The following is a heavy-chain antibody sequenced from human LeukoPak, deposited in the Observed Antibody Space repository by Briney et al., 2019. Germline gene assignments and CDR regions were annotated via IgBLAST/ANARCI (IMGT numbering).Heavy chain of an antibody. J-gene: IGHJ4*02. CDR2: IYYGGST. V-gene: IGHV4-59*01. CDR1: GASISSYY. D-gene: IGHD6-19*01. Sequence: PSETLSLTCYVSGASISSYYWSWIRQPPGKGLEWIGYIYYGGSTNYNPSLKSRVTIPVDTSKNQFSLKLSSVTAADTAVYYCARDLGGYSTGWYLDYWGQGTLVTVSS. CDR3: ARDLGGYSTGWYLDY.